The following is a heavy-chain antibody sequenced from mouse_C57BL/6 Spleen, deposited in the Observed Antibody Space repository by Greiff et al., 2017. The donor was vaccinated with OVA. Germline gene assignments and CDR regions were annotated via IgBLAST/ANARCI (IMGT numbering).Heavy chain of an antibody. CDR3: ARPYDYDEAWFAY. CDR1: GFTFSDYG. D-gene: IGHD2-4*01. Sequence: EVHLVESGGGLVKPGGSLKLSCAASGFTFSDYGMHWVRQAPEKGLEWVAYISSGSSTIYYADTVKGRFTISRDNAKNTLFLQMTSLRSEDTAMYYCARPYDYDEAWFAYWGQGTLVTVSA. CDR2: ISSGSSTI. J-gene: IGHJ3*01. V-gene: IGHV5-17*01.